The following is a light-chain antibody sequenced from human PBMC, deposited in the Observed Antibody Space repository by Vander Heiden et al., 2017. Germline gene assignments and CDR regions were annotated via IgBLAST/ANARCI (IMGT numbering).Light chain of an antibody. J-gene: IGLJ1*01. Sequence: HSSLTQPAPAAASPGQSITTSSTRTTSDVGSYNLVSYYQQHPATATHLISFEVLRRPSGVSARFSASKSGTTASPTTSGLQAEDEADYYGCSYAGTSTPYVFGTGTKV. CDR3: CSYAGTSTPYV. V-gene: IGLV2-23*02. CDR1: TSDVGSYNL. CDR2: EVL.